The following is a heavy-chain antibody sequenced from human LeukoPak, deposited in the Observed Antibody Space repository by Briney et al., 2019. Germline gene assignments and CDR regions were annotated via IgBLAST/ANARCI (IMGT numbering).Heavy chain of an antibody. D-gene: IGHD6-13*01. CDR2: ISGSGCST. Sequence: GGSLRLSCAASGFTFSSYAMSWVRQAPGKGLEWVSAISGSGCSTYYADSVKGRFTISRDNSKNTLYLQMNSLRAEDTAVYYCAVAAAGTAEVYYYYYYMDVWGKGTTVTVS. J-gene: IGHJ6*03. CDR3: AVAAAGTAEVYYYYYYMDV. V-gene: IGHV3-23*01. CDR1: GFTFSSYA.